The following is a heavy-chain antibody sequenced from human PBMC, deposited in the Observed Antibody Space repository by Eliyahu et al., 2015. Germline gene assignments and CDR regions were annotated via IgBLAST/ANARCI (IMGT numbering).Heavy chain of an antibody. D-gene: IGHD2-2*01. CDR3: ARSRYQYQLLSQYNWFDP. CDR2: IYWNDDK. Sequence: QITLKESGPTLVKPTQTLTLTCTFXGFXLSTXGVGVGXIRQPPGXALEWLALIYWNDDKRYSPSLKSRLTITKDTSKNQVVLTMTNMDPVDTATYYCARSRYQYQLLSQYNWFDPWGQGTLVTVSS. CDR1: GFXLSTXGVG. J-gene: IGHJ5*02. V-gene: IGHV2-5*01.